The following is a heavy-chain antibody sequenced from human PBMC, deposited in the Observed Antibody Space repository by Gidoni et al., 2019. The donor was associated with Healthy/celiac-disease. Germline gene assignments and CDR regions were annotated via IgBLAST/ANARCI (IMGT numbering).Heavy chain of an antibody. J-gene: IGHJ4*02. CDR3: ARDEDGSGSYYFDY. CDR1: GGSFSGYY. Sequence: QVQLQQWGAGLLKPSETLSLTCAVYGGSFSGYYWSWIRQPPGKGLEWIGEINHSGSTNYNPSLKSRVTISVDTSKNQFSLKLSSVTAADTAVYYCARDEDGSGSYYFDYWGQGTLVTVSS. CDR2: INHSGST. V-gene: IGHV4-34*01. D-gene: IGHD3-10*01.